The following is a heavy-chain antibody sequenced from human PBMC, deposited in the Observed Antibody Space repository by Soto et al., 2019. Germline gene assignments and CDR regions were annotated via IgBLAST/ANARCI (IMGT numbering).Heavy chain of an antibody. CDR3: AKREGNTYGLFH. CDR1: GFSFSSYW. D-gene: IGHD5-18*01. V-gene: IGHV3-74*01. Sequence: EVQLVESGGGLVQPGGSLRLSCAASGFSFSSYWSHWVRQAPGKGLVWVSRIKTDGSSTDYAYSVKGRFTISRDNAKNTLHLQMHSLRAEDTAVYSCAKREGNTYGLFHWGPGTLVTVSS. CDR2: IKTDGSST. J-gene: IGHJ4*02.